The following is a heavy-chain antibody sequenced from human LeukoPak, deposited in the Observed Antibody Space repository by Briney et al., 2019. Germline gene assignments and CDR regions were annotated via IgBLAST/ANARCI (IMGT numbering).Heavy chain of an antibody. CDR2: INPNSGGT. J-gene: IGHJ4*02. Sequence: ASVKVSFKASGYTFTGYYVHWVRQPPGQGLEWMGWINPNSGGTNYAQKFQGRVTMTMDTSISTAYMELSRLRSDDTAVYYCARVGGSYYFDYWGQGTLVTVSS. CDR3: ARVGGSYYFDY. D-gene: IGHD1-26*01. V-gene: IGHV1-2*02. CDR1: GYTFTGYY.